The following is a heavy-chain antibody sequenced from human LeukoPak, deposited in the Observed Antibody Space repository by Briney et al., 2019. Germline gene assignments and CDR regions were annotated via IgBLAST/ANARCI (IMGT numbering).Heavy chain of an antibody. CDR1: GGSFSGYY. V-gene: IGHV4-34*01. CDR2: INHSGST. CDR3: ARGVLRLRYFFL. J-gene: IGHJ4*02. D-gene: IGHD3-9*01. Sequence: SETLSLTCAVYGGSFSGYYWSWIRQPPGKGLEWIGEINHSGSTNYNPSLKSRVTISVDTSKNQFSLKLSSVTAADTAVYYCARGVLRLRYFFLWGQGTLVTVSS.